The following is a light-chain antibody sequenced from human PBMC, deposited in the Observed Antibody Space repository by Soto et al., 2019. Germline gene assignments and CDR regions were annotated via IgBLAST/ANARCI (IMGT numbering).Light chain of an antibody. CDR1: QSVSSSN. CDR3: QQYGSSPPT. V-gene: IGKV3-20*01. CDR2: GAS. Sequence: EIVLTQSPGTLSLSPGERATLSCRASQSVSSSNLAWYQQKPGQAPRLLIYGASSRATDIPDRFSGGGSGTDFTLTISRLEPEDFAVYYCQQYGSSPPTFGQGTKVEI. J-gene: IGKJ1*01.